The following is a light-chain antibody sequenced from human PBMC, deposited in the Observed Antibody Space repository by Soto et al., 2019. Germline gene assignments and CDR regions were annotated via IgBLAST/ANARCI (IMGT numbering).Light chain of an antibody. CDR3: QQYDNVPPT. V-gene: IGKV1-33*01. CDR2: HAS. J-gene: IGKJ3*01. CDR1: QDITNY. Sequence: DIKMTQSPSSLSASVGDRVTITCQASQDITNYLNWYQQKPGKAPKLLIYHASNLETGVPSRLSGSGSGTDFNFTITSLQPEDIATYFCQQYDNVPPTFGPGTKVDIK.